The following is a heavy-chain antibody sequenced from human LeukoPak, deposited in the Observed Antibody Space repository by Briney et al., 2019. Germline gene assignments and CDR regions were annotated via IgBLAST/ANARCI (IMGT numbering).Heavy chain of an antibody. CDR1: GFTFSSYD. D-gene: IGHD6-6*01. CDR2: IAFSGGST. Sequence: GGPLSLFCATSGFTFSSYDMSWVRQAPGKGLEWVSAIAFSGGSTYYADSVKGRFTISRDNSKTTLYLQMNSLRLEDTSVYYCALMAARRDGDYWGQGTLVTVPS. J-gene: IGHJ4*02. CDR3: ALMAARRDGDY. V-gene: IGHV3-23*01.